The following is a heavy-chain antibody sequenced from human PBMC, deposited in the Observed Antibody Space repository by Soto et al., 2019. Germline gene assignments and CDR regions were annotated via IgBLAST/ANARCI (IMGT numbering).Heavy chain of an antibody. CDR3: ARSGVYDILTGYYTGFDY. Sequence: SETLSLTCPVSGGSISSYYWSWIRQPPGKGLEWIGYIYYSGSTNYNPSLKSRVTISVDTSKNQFSLKLSSVTAADTAVYYCARSGVYDILTGYYTGFDYWGQGTLVTVSS. D-gene: IGHD3-9*01. J-gene: IGHJ4*02. CDR1: GGSISSYY. V-gene: IGHV4-59*01. CDR2: IYYSGST.